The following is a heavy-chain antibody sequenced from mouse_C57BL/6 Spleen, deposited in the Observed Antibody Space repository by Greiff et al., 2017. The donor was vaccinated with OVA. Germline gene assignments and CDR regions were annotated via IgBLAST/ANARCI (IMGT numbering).Heavy chain of an antibody. CDR3: AREATTVVAPYAMDY. V-gene: IGHV1-82*01. Sequence: QVQLKESGPELVKPGASVKISCKASGYAFSSSWMNWVKQRPGKGLEWIGRIYPGDGDTNYNGKFKGKATLTADKSSSTAYMQLSSLTSEDSAVYFGAREATTVVAPYAMDYWGQGTSVTVSS. CDR1: GYAFSSSW. CDR2: IYPGDGDT. J-gene: IGHJ4*01. D-gene: IGHD1-1*01.